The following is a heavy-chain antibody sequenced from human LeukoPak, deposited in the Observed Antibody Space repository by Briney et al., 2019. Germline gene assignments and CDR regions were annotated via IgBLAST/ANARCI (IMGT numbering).Heavy chain of an antibody. V-gene: IGHV3-23*01. CDR2: ISGSGGST. J-gene: IGHJ4*02. D-gene: IGHD2-21*01. Sequence: GGSLRLSCAASGFTFSSYAMSWVRQAPGKGLEWVSAISGSGGSTYYADSVKGRFTISRDNSKNTLYLQMNSLRAEDTAVYYCAKDLHCGGDCYSHPLDYWGQGTLVTVSS. CDR3: AKDLHCGGDCYSHPLDY. CDR1: GFTFSSYA.